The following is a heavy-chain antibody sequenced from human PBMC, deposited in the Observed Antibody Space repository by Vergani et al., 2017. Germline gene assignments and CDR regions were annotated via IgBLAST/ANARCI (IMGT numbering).Heavy chain of an antibody. CDR3: GREGVRYFDSYGYMGGSFDP. D-gene: IGHD3-22*01. CDR1: GAPITSELSY. V-gene: IGHV4-61*02. J-gene: IGHJ5*02. CDR2: VSQSGTA. Sequence: QVHLQESGPGLVKPSETLSLTCPVSGAPITSELSYWAWIRQPAGKGLEWIGRVSQSGTASYNSSLESRVTISRDTAKNHFSLKMTSVTVADTAVYYCGREGVRYFDSYGYMGGSFDPWGQGTLVTVSS.